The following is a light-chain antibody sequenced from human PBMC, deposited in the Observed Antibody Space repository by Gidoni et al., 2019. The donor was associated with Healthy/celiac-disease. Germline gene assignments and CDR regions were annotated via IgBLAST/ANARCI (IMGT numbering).Light chain of an antibody. Sequence: EIVLTQSPATLSLSPGERATLPCRPSQSVSSYLAWYQQKPGQAPRLLIYDASNRATGIPARFSGSGSGTDFTLTISSLEPEDFAVYYCQQRSNWRGTFGQGTKVEIK. CDR3: QQRSNWRGT. V-gene: IGKV3-11*01. CDR2: DAS. CDR1: QSVSSY. J-gene: IGKJ1*01.